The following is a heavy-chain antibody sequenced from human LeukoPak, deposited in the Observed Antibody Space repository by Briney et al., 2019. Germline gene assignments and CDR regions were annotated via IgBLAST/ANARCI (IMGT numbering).Heavy chain of an antibody. CDR3: ARHATARRPVDNGLAG. V-gene: IGHV4-59*08. D-gene: IGHD2-15*01. CDR1: GGSLSSYY. J-gene: IGHJ4*02. CDR2: INYSGSA. Sequence: PSETLSLTCTVSGGSLSSYYFSSIRQSPGQGLECIAYINYSGSASYTPSLTSRVSMSVDTSTQFSLSLSSVTAADTAVYYCARHATARRPVDNGLAGWGQGTLVTVSS.